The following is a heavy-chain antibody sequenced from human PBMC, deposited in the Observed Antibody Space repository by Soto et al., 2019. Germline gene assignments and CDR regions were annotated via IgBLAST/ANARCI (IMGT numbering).Heavy chain of an antibody. D-gene: IGHD1-7*01. CDR3: AKDRVGGTFYTPLAF. CDR2: ITYDGSFQ. CDR1: GFNFDNYG. V-gene: IGHV3-30*18. J-gene: IGHJ4*02. Sequence: QVQLVESGGGVVQPGGSLRLSCQASGFNFDNYGMHWVRQAPGKVLEWVAVITYDGSFQYYADSVKGRFTISRDNSKNTLSLHLNTLKPEDTAVYHCAKDRVGGTFYTPLAFWGQGTLVTVSS.